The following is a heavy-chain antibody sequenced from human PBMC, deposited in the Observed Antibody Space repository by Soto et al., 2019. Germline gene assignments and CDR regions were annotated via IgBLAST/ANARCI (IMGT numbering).Heavy chain of an antibody. CDR1: GYRFTSSC. Sequence: AESLTTSCQASGYRFTSSCIGWVLQMPGKGLEWMGIIYPGDSDTRYRPSFQGQVTISADKSSSTAYLQWNSLQASDTAMYYCARLPGIVAPGTVFLDNWGQGTMVTVSS. V-gene: IGHV5-51*01. J-gene: IGHJ4*02. CDR2: IYPGDSDT. D-gene: IGHD1-1*01. CDR3: ARLPGIVAPGTVFLDN.